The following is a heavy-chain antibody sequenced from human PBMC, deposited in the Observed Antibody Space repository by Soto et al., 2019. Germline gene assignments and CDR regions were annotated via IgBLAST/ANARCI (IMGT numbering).Heavy chain of an antibody. Sequence: SETLSLTCPVAGGSISSGGYYWSWIRQPPGKGLEWIGYIYYSGSTYYNPSLKSRVTISVDTSKNQFSLKLSSVTAADTAVYYCAREGVGYCSGGSCSDDGYWGQGTLVTVSS. CDR3: AREGVGYCSGGSCSDDGY. V-gene: IGHV4-30-4*01. J-gene: IGHJ4*02. CDR1: GGSISSGGYY. D-gene: IGHD2-15*01. CDR2: IYYSGST.